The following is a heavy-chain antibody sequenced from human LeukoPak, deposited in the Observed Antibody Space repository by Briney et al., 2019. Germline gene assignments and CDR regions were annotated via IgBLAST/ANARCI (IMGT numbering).Heavy chain of an antibody. CDR1: GFTFSSYS. D-gene: IGHD6-19*01. CDR3: ARALSSGWYRDDYFDY. CDR2: ISSRSSYI. V-gene: IGHV3-21*01. Sequence: PGGSLRLSCAASGFTFSSYSMNWVRQAPGKGLEWVSSISSRSSYIYYADSVKGRFTISRDNAKNSLYLQMNSLRAEDTAVYYCARALSSGWYRDDYFDYWGQGTLVTVSS. J-gene: IGHJ4*02.